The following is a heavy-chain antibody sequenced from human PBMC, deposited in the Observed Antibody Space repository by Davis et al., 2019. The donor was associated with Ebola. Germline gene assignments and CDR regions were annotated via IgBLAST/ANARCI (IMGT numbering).Heavy chain of an antibody. CDR3: ARCGYSYGYNWFDP. Sequence: MPGGSLRLSCAVYGGSFSGYYWSWIRQPPGKGLEWIGEINHSGSTKYNPSLKSRVTISVDTSKNQFSLKLSSVTAADTAVYYCARCGYSYGYNWFDPWGQGTLVTVSS. CDR2: INHSGST. V-gene: IGHV4-34*01. CDR1: GGSFSGYY. J-gene: IGHJ5*02. D-gene: IGHD5-18*01.